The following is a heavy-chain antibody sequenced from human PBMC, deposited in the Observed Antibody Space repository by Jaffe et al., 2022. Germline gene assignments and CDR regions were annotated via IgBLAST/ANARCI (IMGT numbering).Heavy chain of an antibody. Sequence: QVQLVQSGAEVKKPGASVKVSCKASGYTFTSYDINWVRQATGQGLEWMGWMNPNSGNTGYAQKFQGRVTMTRNTSISTAYMELSSLRSEDTAVYYCARNYYDFWSGYYGPGSGYYYYYMDVWGKGTTVTVSS. D-gene: IGHD3-3*01. V-gene: IGHV1-8*01. CDR2: MNPNSGNT. CDR1: GYTFTSYD. J-gene: IGHJ6*03. CDR3: ARNYYDFWSGYYGPGSGYYYYYMDV.